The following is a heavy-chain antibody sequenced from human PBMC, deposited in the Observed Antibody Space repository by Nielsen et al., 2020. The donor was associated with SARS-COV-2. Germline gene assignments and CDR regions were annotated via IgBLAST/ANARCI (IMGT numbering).Heavy chain of an antibody. D-gene: IGHD3-10*01. V-gene: IGHV3-33*08. J-gene: IGHJ4*02. CDR2: IWYDGSNK. CDR1: GFTFSSYG. CDR3: ARDRARSFDY. Sequence: GESLKISCAASGFTFSSYGMHWVRQAPGKGLEWVAVIWYDGSNKYYADSVKGRFTISRDNAKNTLYLQMNSLRAEDTAVYYCARDRARSFDYWGQGTLVTVSS.